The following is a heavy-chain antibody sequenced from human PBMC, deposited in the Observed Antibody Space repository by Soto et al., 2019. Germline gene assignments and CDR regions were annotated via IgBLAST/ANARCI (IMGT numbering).Heavy chain of an antibody. Sequence: ASVKVSCKASGGTFTSYDISWVRQAPGQGLEWMGGIIPIFGSTNYAQKFQGRVTITADESTSTAYMELSSLRSEDTAVYYCARETTTVTRDYFYYGMDVWGQGTTVTVSS. CDR2: IIPIFGST. CDR1: GGTFTSYD. CDR3: ARETTTVTRDYFYYGMDV. V-gene: IGHV1-69*13. J-gene: IGHJ6*02. D-gene: IGHD4-17*01.